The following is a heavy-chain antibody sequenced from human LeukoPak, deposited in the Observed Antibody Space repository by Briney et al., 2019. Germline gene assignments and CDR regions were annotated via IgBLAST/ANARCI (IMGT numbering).Heavy chain of an antibody. V-gene: IGHV4-59*01. J-gene: IGHJ4*02. Sequence: SETLSLTCTVSGGSISSYYWNWIRQPPGKGLEWIGYTYYNGGTNYNPSLKSRVTISVDTSKNQFSLKLSSVTAADTAVYYCARSGSLAHFDYWGQGTLVTVSS. CDR1: GGSISSYY. D-gene: IGHD3-3*01. CDR2: TYYNGGT. CDR3: ARSGSLAHFDY.